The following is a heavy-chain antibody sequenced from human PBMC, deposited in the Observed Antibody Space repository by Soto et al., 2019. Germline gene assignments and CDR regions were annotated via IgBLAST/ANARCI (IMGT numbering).Heavy chain of an antibody. J-gene: IGHJ4*02. V-gene: IGHV3-30*18. D-gene: IGHD3-22*01. CDR2: ISYDGSNE. Sequence: QVQLVESGGGVVQPGNSLRLSCEASGFTFSSYGMHWVRQPPGKGLEWVAGISYDGSNEHYADSVKGRFAISRDNSKITVYLQMNSLRAEDTAVYYCAKDTYYHDSTGYSVFDYWGQGTLVTVSS. CDR1: GFTFSSYG. CDR3: AKDTYYHDSTGYSVFDY.